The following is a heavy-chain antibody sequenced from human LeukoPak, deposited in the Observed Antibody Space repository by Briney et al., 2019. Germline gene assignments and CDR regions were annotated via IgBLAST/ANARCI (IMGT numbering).Heavy chain of an antibody. D-gene: IGHD2-21*01. J-gene: IGHJ4*02. V-gene: IGHV5-51*01. CDR2: IYPGDSDT. CDR1: GYSFTTYW. Sequence: GASLKISCRSSGYSFTTYWIAWVRQMPGKVLEWMGIIYPGDSDTRYSPSFQGQVTISADKSISTAYLQWTSLKASDSAMYYCARVLIRGDEIDYWGQGTLVTVSP. CDR3: ARVLIRGDEIDY.